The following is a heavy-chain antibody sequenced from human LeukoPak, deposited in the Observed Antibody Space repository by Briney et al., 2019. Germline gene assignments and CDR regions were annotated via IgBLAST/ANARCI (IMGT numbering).Heavy chain of an antibody. CDR1: GGSISSYY. D-gene: IGHD4-17*01. CDR3: ARTHDYGDYGPAYYFDY. Sequence: SETLSLTCTVSGGSISSYYWSWIRQPPGKGLEWIGYIYYSGSTNYNPSLKSRVTISVDTSKNQFSLKRSSVTAADTAVYYCARTHDYGDYGPAYYFDYWGQGTLVTVSS. J-gene: IGHJ4*02. V-gene: IGHV4-59*01. CDR2: IYYSGST.